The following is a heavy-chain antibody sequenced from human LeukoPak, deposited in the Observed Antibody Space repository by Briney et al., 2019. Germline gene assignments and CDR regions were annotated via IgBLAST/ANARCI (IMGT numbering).Heavy chain of an antibody. CDR2: ISGSGGST. V-gene: IGHV3-23*01. CDR1: GFTFSSYA. J-gene: IGHJ4*02. CDR3: AKVSGNDDYGGNVLDY. D-gene: IGHD4-23*01. Sequence: GGSLRLSCAASGFTFSSYAMSWVRQAPRKGLEWVSAISGSGGSTYYAYSVKGRFTISRDNSKNTLYLQMNSLRAEDTAVYYCAKVSGNDDYGGNVLDYWGQGTLVTVSS.